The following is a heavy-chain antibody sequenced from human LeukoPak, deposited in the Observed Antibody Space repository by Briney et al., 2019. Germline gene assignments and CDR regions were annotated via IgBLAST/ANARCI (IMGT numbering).Heavy chain of an antibody. J-gene: IGHJ3*02. D-gene: IGHD2/OR15-2a*01. Sequence: GESLKISCEASGYTFTSCWIAWVRQMPGKGLEWMGIIYVGDSDTRYSPSFQGQVTISADESISTAYLQWSSLKASDTAMYCCARTDSCNSGWYGAFDIWGQGTMVTVSS. CDR3: ARTDSCNSGWYGAFDI. CDR1: GYTFTSCW. CDR2: IYVGDSDT. V-gene: IGHV5-51*01.